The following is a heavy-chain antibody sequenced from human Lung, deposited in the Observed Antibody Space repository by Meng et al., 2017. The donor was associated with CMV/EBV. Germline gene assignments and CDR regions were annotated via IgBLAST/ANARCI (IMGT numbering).Heavy chain of an antibody. CDR2: IIPRIGIT. CDR3: ARGRVAYNIRFLDF. Sequence: SXXVSXKASGGTFGRYAISWVRQAPGQGLEWMGAIIPRIGITNYAQKLQGRVTITADSATSTAYMELSSLRSEDTAVYYCARGRVAYNIRFLDFWGQGTLVTVSS. J-gene: IGHJ4*02. CDR1: GGTFGRYA. D-gene: IGHD1-1*01. V-gene: IGHV1-69*10.